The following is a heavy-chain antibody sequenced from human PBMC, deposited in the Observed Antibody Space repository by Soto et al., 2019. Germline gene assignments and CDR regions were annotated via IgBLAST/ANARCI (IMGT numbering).Heavy chain of an antibody. D-gene: IGHD3-9*01. CDR1: GFTFSSYA. Sequence: ASLRLSCAASGFTFSSYAMHWVRQAPGKGLEYVSAISSNGGSTYYVNSVKGRFTISRDNSKNTLYLQMGSLRAEDMAVYYCARESDILTGYSYFDYWGQGTLVTVSS. V-gene: IGHV3-64*01. CDR3: ARESDILTGYSYFDY. J-gene: IGHJ4*02. CDR2: ISSNGGST.